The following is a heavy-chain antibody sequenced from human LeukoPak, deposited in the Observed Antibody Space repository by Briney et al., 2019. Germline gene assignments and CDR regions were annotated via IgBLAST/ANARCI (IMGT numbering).Heavy chain of an antibody. D-gene: IGHD6-19*01. Sequence: GGSLRLSCAASGFTFSSYAMSWVRQAPGKGLEWVSAISGSGGSTYYADSVKGRFTISRDNSKNTLYLQMNSLRAEDTAVYYCAKAGQWPRGVYFDYWGQGTLVTVSP. CDR1: GFTFSSYA. CDR3: AKAGQWPRGVYFDY. CDR2: ISGSGGST. V-gene: IGHV3-23*01. J-gene: IGHJ4*02.